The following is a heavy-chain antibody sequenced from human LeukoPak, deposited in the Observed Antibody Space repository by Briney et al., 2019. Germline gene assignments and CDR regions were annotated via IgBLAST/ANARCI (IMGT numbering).Heavy chain of an antibody. CDR3: ARVIVRCCQDY. CDR2: INHSGST. CDR1: GGSISSGDYY. D-gene: IGHD2/OR15-2a*01. J-gene: IGHJ4*02. Sequence: SETLSLTCTVSGGSISSGDYYWSWIRQPPGKGLEWIGEINHSGSTNYNPSLKSRVTISVDTSKNQFSLKLSSVTAADTAVYYCARVIVRCCQDYWGQGTLVTVSS. V-gene: IGHV4-39*07.